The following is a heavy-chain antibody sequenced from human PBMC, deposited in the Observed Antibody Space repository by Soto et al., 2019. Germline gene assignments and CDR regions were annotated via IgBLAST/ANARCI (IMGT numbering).Heavy chain of an antibody. CDR3: AKWVVLYYDFWSGYSKDDAFDI. CDR1: GFTFSSYA. V-gene: IGHV3-23*01. CDR2: ISGSGGST. D-gene: IGHD3-3*01. J-gene: IGHJ3*02. Sequence: GGSLRLSCAASGFTFSSYAMSWVRQAPGKGLEWVSAISGSGGSTYYADSVKGRFTISRDNSKNKLYQQMNSQRAEDTAVYYCAKWVVLYYDFWSGYSKDDAFDIWGQGTMVTVSS.